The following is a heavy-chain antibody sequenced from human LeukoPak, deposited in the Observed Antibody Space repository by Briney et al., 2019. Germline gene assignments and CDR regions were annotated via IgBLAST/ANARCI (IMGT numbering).Heavy chain of an antibody. CDR2: ISYDGSNK. CDR3: ARGEVGATTWFGDY. Sequence: GGSLRLSCAASGFTFSSYAMHWVRQAPGKGLEWVADISYDGSNKYYADSVKGRFTISRDNSKNTLYLQMNSLRAEDTAVYYCARGEVGATTWFGDYWGQGTLVTVSS. V-gene: IGHV3-30-3*01. CDR1: GFTFSSYA. D-gene: IGHD1-26*01. J-gene: IGHJ4*02.